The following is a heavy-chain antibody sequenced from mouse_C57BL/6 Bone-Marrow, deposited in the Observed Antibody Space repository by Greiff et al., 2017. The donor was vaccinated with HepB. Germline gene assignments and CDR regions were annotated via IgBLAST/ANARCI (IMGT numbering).Heavy chain of an antibody. CDR1: GYTFTDYE. Sequence: QVQLQQSGAELVRPGASVTLSCKASGYTFTDYEMHWVKQTPVHGLEWIGAIDPETGGTAYNQKFKGKAILTADKSSRTAYMELRSLTSEDSAVYYCTRFDYDVWFAYWGQGTLVTVSA. CDR2: IDPETGGT. J-gene: IGHJ3*01. CDR3: TRFDYDVWFAY. V-gene: IGHV1-15*01. D-gene: IGHD2-4*01.